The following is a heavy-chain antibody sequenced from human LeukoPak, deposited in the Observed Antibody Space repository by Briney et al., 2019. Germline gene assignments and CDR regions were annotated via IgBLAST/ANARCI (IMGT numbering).Heavy chain of an antibody. CDR3: ARVGSYNFDY. V-gene: IGHV4-59*01. J-gene: IGHJ4*02. Sequence: SETLSLTCTVSSGSISTYYWSWIRQPPGKGLEWIGYISYTGITNYNPSLKSRLTISVDTSKNQLSLKLSSVTAADTAVYYCARVGSYNFDYWGQGTLVTVSS. CDR2: ISYTGIT. CDR1: SGSISTYY. D-gene: IGHD1-26*01.